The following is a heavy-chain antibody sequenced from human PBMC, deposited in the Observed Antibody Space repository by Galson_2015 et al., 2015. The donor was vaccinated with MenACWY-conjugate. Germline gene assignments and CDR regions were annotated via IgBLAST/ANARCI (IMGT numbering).Heavy chain of an antibody. CDR2: ICSSGST. J-gene: IGHJ4*02. CDR3: AREYNK. V-gene: IGHV4-61*01. CDR1: GGSVSSGSY. D-gene: IGHD1-14*01. Sequence: SETLSLTCTVSGGSVSSGSYWTWIRQPPGKGLEWIGLICSSGSTKYNPSLKSRVTISLDMSKNQVSLKLSSVTAADTAVYYCAREYNKWGQGTLVTVSS.